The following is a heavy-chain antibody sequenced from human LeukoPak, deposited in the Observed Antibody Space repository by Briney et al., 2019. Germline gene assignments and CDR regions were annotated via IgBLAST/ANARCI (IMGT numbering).Heavy chain of an antibody. CDR3: ARITVTTVQFDY. V-gene: IGHV2-5*02. J-gene: IGHJ4*02. D-gene: IGHD4-11*01. Sequence: SGPTLVKPTQTLTLTCTFSGFSLSTSGVGVGWIRQPPGKALEWLALIYWDDDKRYIPSLKSRLTNTKDTSKNQVVLTMTNMDPVDTATYYCARITVTTVQFDYWGQGTLVTVSS. CDR1: GFSLSTSGVG. CDR2: IYWDDDK.